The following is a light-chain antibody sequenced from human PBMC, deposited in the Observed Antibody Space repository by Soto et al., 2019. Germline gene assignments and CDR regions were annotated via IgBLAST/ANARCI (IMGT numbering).Light chain of an antibody. CDR1: QSAGNF. V-gene: IGKV3-15*01. CDR3: QQYGSSGT. CDR2: GAS. Sequence: IVMTHSPASLSVSAWQTPSLSFRASQSAGNFLAWYQQKPGQAPRLLIYGASTRATGIPARFSGSGSGTEFTLTISSLQSEDFAVYYCQQYGSSGTFGQGTKVDIK. J-gene: IGKJ1*01.